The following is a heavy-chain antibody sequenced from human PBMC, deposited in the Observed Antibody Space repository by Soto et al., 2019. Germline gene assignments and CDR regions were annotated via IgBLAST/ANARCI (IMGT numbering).Heavy chain of an antibody. CDR1: GGSISSSNW. D-gene: IGHD6-13*01. V-gene: IGHV4-4*02. Sequence: SETLSLTCAVSGGSISSSNWWSWVRQPPGKGLEWIGEIYHSGSTNYNPSLKSRVTISVEKSKNQFSLKLSSVTAADTAVYYCASRIYSSSWYYGMDVWGQGTTVTFFS. CDR2: IYHSGST. J-gene: IGHJ6*02. CDR3: ASRIYSSSWYYGMDV.